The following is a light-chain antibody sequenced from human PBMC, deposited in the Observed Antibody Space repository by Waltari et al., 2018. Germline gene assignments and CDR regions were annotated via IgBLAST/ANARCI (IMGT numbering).Light chain of an antibody. V-gene: IGKV3-20*01. CDR1: QSVTNNY. J-gene: IGKJ1*01. Sequence: RATLSCRASQSVTNNYLAWYQQKPGRAPRLLIYGASSRATGIPDRFSGSGSGTDFTLTISRLEPEDFAVYYCQQYGSSPRTFGQGTKVEIK. CDR3: QQYGSSPRT. CDR2: GAS.